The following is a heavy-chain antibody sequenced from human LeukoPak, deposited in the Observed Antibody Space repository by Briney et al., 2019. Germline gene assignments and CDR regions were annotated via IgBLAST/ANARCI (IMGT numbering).Heavy chain of an antibody. J-gene: IGHJ4*01. CDR3: ARAVSYSSRWYYFDY. D-gene: IGHD6-13*01. CDR2: IYHSGST. Sequence: KPSETLSLTCAVSGYSISSGYYWGWIRQPPGKGLEWIGSIYHSGSTYYNPSLKSRVTISVDTSKNQFSLKLSSVTAADTAEYYCARAVSYSSRWYYFDYWGQGTLVTVSS. CDR1: GYSISSGYY. V-gene: IGHV4-38-2*01.